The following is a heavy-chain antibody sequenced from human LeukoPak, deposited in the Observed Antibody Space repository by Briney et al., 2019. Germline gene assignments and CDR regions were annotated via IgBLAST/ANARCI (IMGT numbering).Heavy chain of an antibody. V-gene: IGHV4-39*01. J-gene: IGHJ6*02. Sequence: NTSETLSLTCTVSSGSISSGSYYWGWIRQPPGKGLEWIRTIYYSGSTYYNPSLKSRVTISVDTSKNQFSLKVNSVTAADTAVYYCARLPAAGVNDFYGMDVWGQGTTVTVTS. CDR3: ARLPAAGVNDFYGMDV. D-gene: IGHD6-25*01. CDR2: IYYSGST. CDR1: SGSISSGSYY.